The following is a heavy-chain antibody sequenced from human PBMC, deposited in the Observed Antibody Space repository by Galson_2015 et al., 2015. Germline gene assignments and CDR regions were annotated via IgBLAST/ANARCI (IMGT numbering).Heavy chain of an antibody. CDR2: ISYDGTDK. CDR3: AREAKDFWSGYTYMDV. D-gene: IGHD3-3*01. Sequence: SLRLSCAASGFTFSSYAMHWVRQAPGKGLEWVTIISYDGTDKYYADSVKGRFTISRDNSRNTLYLQMNPLRGEDTAVYYCAREAKDFWSGYTYMDVWGKGTTVTVSS. CDR1: GFTFSSYA. J-gene: IGHJ6*03. V-gene: IGHV3-30*01.